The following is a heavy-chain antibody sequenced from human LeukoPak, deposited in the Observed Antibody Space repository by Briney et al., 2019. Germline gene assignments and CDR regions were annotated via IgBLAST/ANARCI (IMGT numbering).Heavy chain of an antibody. J-gene: IGHJ4*02. Sequence: PGGSLRPSCAASGFTFVIYAIRCVRQAPGGWRQWVSRISGSGDNTYYADSVKGRFAISRDNSKNTLYLQMNSLRAEDTAVYYCAKGHTYGYSHPGRNYFDSWGQGTLVTVSS. V-gene: IGHV3-23*01. D-gene: IGHD5-18*01. CDR1: GFTFVIYA. CDR3: AKGHTYGYSHPGRNYFDS. CDR2: ISGSGDNT.